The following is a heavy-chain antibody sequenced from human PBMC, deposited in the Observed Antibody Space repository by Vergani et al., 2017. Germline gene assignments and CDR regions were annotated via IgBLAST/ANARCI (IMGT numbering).Heavy chain of an antibody. D-gene: IGHD3-10*01. Sequence: QVQLQESGPGLVKPSQTLSLTCTVSGGSISSGGYYWSWIRQHPGKGLEWIGYIYYSGSTYYNPSLKSRVTISVDTSKNQFSLKLSSVTAADTAVYYCARATITMVRGVIIPYYYYYMDVWGKGTTVTVSS. CDR1: GGSISSGGYY. J-gene: IGHJ6*03. CDR3: ARATITMVRGVIIPYYYYYMDV. CDR2: IYYSGST. V-gene: IGHV4-31*03.